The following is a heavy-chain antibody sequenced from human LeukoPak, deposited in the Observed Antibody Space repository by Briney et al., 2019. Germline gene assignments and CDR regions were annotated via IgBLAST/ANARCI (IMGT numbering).Heavy chain of an antibody. CDR1: GFTFSSYS. CDR3: ARDEAYRTPVGY. Sequence: TGGSLRLSCAASGFTFSSYSMNWVRQAPGKGLEWVSSISSSSSYIYYADSVKGRFTISRDNAKNSLYLQMNSLRAEDTAVYYCARDEAYRTPVGYWGQGTLVTVSS. CDR2: ISSSSSYI. D-gene: IGHD2-21*01. V-gene: IGHV3-21*01. J-gene: IGHJ4*02.